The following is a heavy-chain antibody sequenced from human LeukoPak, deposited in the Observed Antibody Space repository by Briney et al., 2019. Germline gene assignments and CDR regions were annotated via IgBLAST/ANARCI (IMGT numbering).Heavy chain of an antibody. CDR2: INLDGSET. V-gene: IGHV3-7*01. CDR1: GFPFINYW. J-gene: IGHJ4*02. Sequence: PGGSLPLSCAAPGFPFINYWMPWFRQGPGEGLEWLANINLDGSETHFVDSVKGRFTISRDNAKNSLSLQMSGLRVEDTAVYYCARGYSDWLRWGQGTQVTVSS. D-gene: IGHD4-11*01. CDR3: ARGYSDWLR.